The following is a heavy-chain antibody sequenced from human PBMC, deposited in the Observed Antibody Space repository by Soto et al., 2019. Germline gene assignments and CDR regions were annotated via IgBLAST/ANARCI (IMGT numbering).Heavy chain of an antibody. CDR2: IGASGDIT. CDR1: GFSFTNFA. V-gene: IGHV3-23*01. D-gene: IGHD2-21*02. Sequence: VGSLRLSCAASGFSFTNFAMSWVRQAPGKGLEWVAGIGASGDITWYADSVRGRLSISRDNSKNTLYLQLNSLRFEDTAVYYCAKDDFTDRGDDYFDYWGPGTLVTVSS. J-gene: IGHJ4*02. CDR3: AKDDFTDRGDDYFDY.